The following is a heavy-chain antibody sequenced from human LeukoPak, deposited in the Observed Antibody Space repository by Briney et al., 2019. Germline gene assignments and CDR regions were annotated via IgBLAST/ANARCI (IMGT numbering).Heavy chain of an antibody. CDR1: GYTLTGYY. J-gene: IGHJ4*02. Sequence: VASVKVSCKASGYTLTGYYMHWVRQAPGQGLEWMGVINLSAGTTNYAQKFQGRVTMTRDMSTSTVYMELSSLTSEDTAVYYCAREMGVGSTMGYFYYWGQGTLVTVSS. D-gene: IGHD1-26*01. CDR3: AREMGVGSTMGYFYY. V-gene: IGHV1-46*01. CDR2: INLSAGTT.